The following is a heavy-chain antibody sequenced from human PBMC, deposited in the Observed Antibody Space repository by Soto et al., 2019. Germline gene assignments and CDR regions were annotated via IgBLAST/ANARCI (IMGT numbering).Heavy chain of an antibody. Sequence: QVQLQESGPGLVKPSGTLSLTCAVSSRSISSSNWWSWVRQPPGKGPEWIGEIYHSGSANYNPSLKSRVTISVDKSNNQFSLRLSSVTAADTAIYYCAANGLYCLDYWGQGTQVTVSS. CDR3: AANGLYCLDY. D-gene: IGHD1-26*01. J-gene: IGHJ4*02. CDR1: SRSISSSNW. V-gene: IGHV4-4*02. CDR2: IYHSGSA.